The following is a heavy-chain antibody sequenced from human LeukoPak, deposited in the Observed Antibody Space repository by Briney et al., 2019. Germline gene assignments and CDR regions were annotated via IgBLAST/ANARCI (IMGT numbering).Heavy chain of an antibody. D-gene: IGHD5-12*01. Sequence: GGSLRLSCAASGFTFSNYGMHWVRQAPCKGLEWVAVIRPDGINKYHADSVKGRFTISRDNSKNTLYLQMNSLRAEDTAVYYCAKDLATIGWATYAFDIWGQGTMVTVSS. CDR1: GFTFSNYG. J-gene: IGHJ3*02. CDR2: IRPDGINK. V-gene: IGHV3-30*02. CDR3: AKDLATIGWATYAFDI.